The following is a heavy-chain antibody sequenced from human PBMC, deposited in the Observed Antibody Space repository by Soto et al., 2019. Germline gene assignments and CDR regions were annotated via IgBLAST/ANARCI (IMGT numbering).Heavy chain of an antibody. V-gene: IGHV3-48*01. J-gene: IGHJ5*02. CDR2: INSSSSTI. Sequence: EVQLVESGGGLVQPGGSLRLSCAASGFTFSSYSMNWVRQAPGKGLEWVSYINSSSSTIYYADSVKGRFTISRDNAKNSLYLQMNSLRAEDTAVYYCARHPERIAQIGWFDPCGQGTLVTVSS. CDR1: GFTFSSYS. D-gene: IGHD6-13*01. CDR3: ARHPERIAQIGWFDP.